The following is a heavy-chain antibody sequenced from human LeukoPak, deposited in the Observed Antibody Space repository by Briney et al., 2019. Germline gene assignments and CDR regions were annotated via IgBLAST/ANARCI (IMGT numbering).Heavy chain of an antibody. CDR1: GFIFSNYA. CDR2: IVASGANT. V-gene: IGHV3-23*01. D-gene: IGHD1-26*01. CDR3: ARGGSYLVSDAFDI. Sequence: GGSLRLSCAASGFIFSNYAMSWVRQAPGKGLEWVSAIVASGANTYYADSVRGRFTISRDNSENTLYLQMNSLRAEDTAVYYCARGGSYLVSDAFDIWGQGTMVTVSS. J-gene: IGHJ3*02.